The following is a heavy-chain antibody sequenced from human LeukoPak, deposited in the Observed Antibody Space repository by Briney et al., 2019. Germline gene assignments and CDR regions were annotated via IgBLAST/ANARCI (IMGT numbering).Heavy chain of an antibody. J-gene: IGHJ6*03. Sequence: SETLSLTCTVSGYSISSGYYWGWIRQPPGKGLEWIGSIYQSGNTYYNPSLKSRVIISMDTSKNQFSLKLSSVTAADTAVYYCARGYDYRGYFFYYYMVFWGKGTTVTVSS. CDR3: ARGYDYRGYFFYYYMVF. D-gene: IGHD4-11*01. CDR2: IYQSGNT. CDR1: GYSISSGYY. V-gene: IGHV4-38-2*02.